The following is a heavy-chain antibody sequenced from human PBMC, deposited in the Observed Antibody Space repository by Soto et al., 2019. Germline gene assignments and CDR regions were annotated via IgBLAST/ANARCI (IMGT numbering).Heavy chain of an antibody. CDR3: SRDRSGITMIRGVADD. D-gene: IGHD3-10*01. Sequence: PGGSLRLSCTASGFTFGDYAMSWFRQAPGKGLEWVGFIRSKAYSGTAEYAASVKGRFTMSRDDSKNIAYLQMNSLKTEDTAVYYCSRDRSGITMIRGVADDWCQGTLVTGSS. CDR1: GFTFGDYA. CDR2: IRSKAYSGTA. J-gene: IGHJ4*02. V-gene: IGHV3-49*03.